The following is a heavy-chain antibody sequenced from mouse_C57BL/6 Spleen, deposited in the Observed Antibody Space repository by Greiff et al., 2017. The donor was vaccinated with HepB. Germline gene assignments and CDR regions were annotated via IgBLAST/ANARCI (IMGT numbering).Heavy chain of an antibody. CDR3: AIDYYGSSFFAY. CDR1: GFNIKDYY. D-gene: IGHD1-1*01. J-gene: IGHJ3*01. Sequence: DVKLQESGAELVKPGASVKLSCTASGFNIKDYYMHWVKQRTEQGLEWIGRIDPEDGETKYAPKFQGKATITADTSSNTAYLQLSRLTSEDTAVYYCAIDYYGSSFFAYGGQGTLVTVSA. V-gene: IGHV14-2*01. CDR2: IDPEDGET.